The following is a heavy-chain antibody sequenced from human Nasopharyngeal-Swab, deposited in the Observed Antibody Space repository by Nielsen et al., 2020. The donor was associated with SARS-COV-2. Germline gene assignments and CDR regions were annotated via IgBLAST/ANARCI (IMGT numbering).Heavy chain of an antibody. J-gene: IGHJ4*02. CDR3: ARVGGLRFLEWLLSDDY. V-gene: IGHV3-21*01. CDR1: GFTFSSYG. Sequence: GGSLRLSCAASGFTFSSYGMHWVRQAPGKGLEWVSSISSSSSYIYYADSVKGRFTISRDNAKNSLYLQMNSLRAEDTAVYYCARVGGLRFLEWLLSDDYWGQGTLVTVSS. D-gene: IGHD3-3*01. CDR2: ISSSSSYI.